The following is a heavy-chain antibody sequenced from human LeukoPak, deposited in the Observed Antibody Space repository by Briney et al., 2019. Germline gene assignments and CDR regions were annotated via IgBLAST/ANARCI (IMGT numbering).Heavy chain of an antibody. V-gene: IGHV3-23*01. CDR2: IRGGGGSE. CDR1: GFTFSAYA. J-gene: IGHJ3*02. CDR3: GRDPNGDYIGAFDM. Sequence: GGSLRLSCTASGFTFSAYAMMWVRQAPGKGPEWVSAIRGGGGSEFYADPVKGRFTISRDNSKNTLFLRMNNLRPEDTAVYYCGRDPNGDYIGAFDMWGPGTMVTVSS. D-gene: IGHD4-17*01.